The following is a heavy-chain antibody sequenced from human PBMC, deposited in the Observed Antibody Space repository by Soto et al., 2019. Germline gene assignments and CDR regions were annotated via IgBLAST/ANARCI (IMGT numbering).Heavy chain of an antibody. CDR3: AREDRVYYYYGMDV. CDR2: INSDGSST. CDR1: GFTFSSYW. J-gene: IGHJ6*02. V-gene: IGHV3-74*01. Sequence: PSGSLRLSCAASGFTFSSYWMHWVRQAPGKGLVWVSRINSDGSSTSYADSVKGRFTISRDNAKNTLYLQMNSLRAEDTAVYYCAREDRVYYYYGMDVWGQGTTVTVSS.